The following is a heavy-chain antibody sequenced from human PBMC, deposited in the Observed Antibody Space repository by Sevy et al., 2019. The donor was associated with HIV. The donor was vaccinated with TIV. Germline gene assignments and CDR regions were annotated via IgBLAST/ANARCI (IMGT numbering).Heavy chain of an antibody. CDR3: AKDRKMATISGGSYFDY. CDR1: GFTFSSYA. CDR2: ISGSGGST. Sequence: GGSLRLSCAASGFTFSSYAMSWVRQAPGKGLEWVSAISGSGGSTYYAHSVKGRFTISRDNSKNTLYLQMNSLRAEDTAVDYCAKDRKMATISGGSYFDYWGQGTLVTVSS. D-gene: IGHD5-12*01. J-gene: IGHJ4*02. V-gene: IGHV3-23*01.